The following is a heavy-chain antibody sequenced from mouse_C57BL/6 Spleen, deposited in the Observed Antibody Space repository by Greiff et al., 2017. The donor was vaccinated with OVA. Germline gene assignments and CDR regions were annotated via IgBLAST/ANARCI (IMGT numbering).Heavy chain of an antibody. V-gene: IGHV1-26*01. CDR3: ARSRLTGTEDYFDY. CDR2: INPNNGGT. D-gene: IGHD4-1*01. CDR1: GYTFTDYY. Sequence: EVQLQQSGPELVKPGASVKISCKASGYTFTDYYMNWVKQSHGKSLEWIGDINPNNGGTSYNQKFKGKATLTVDKSSSTAYMELRSLTSEDAAVYYCARSRLTGTEDYFDYWGQGTTLTVSS. J-gene: IGHJ2*01.